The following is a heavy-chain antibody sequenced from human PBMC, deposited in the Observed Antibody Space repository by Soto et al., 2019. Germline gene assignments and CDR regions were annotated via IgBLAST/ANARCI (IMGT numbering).Heavy chain of an antibody. J-gene: IGHJ5*02. CDR2: GYATGTT. CDR3: VRDGSKTLRDWFDP. Sequence: QVQLQESGPGVVKPSETLSLSCTVSGGSISKFYWSWIRKTAGKGLEWMGRGYATGTTDYNPSLRSRVSMSVDISKKTFSLRLTSVTAADTGVYYCVRDGSKTLRDWFDPWGQGKSVTVSS. CDR1: GGSISKFY. V-gene: IGHV4-4*07.